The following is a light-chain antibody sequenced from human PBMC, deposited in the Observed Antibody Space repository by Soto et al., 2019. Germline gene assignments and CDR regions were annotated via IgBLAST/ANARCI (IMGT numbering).Light chain of an antibody. V-gene: IGKV1-5*01. CDR2: DAS. CDR1: QSISSW. CDR3: QQYNSYPAT. Sequence: DIQMTQSPSTLSASVGDRVTITCPASQSISSWLAWYQQKPGKAPKLLIYDASSLESGVPSRFSGSGSGTEFTLTISSLQPDDFATYYCQQYNSYPATFGGGTKVEIK. J-gene: IGKJ4*01.